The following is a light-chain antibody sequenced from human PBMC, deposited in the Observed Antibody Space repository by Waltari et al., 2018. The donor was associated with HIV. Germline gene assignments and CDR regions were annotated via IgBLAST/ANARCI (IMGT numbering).Light chain of an antibody. CDR3: GTWDSSLSAGWV. Sequence: QSVLTQPPSVSAAPGQKVTISCSGSSSNIGNNYVSWYQQLPGTAPKLRIYDKNKRPAGCPDRFSGSKSGTSATLGITGLQTGDEADYYCGTWDSSLSAGWVFGGGTKLTVL. CDR2: DKN. CDR1: SSNIGNNY. J-gene: IGLJ3*02. V-gene: IGLV1-51*01.